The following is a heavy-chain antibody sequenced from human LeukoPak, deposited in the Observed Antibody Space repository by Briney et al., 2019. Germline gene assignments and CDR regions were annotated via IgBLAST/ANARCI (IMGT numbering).Heavy chain of an antibody. CDR2: IYYSGST. Sequence: SETLSLTCTVSGGSISSSSYYWGWIRQPPGKGLEWIGSIYYSGSTYYNPSLKSRVTISVDTSKNQFSLKLSSVTAADTAVYYCAREPESLEYYYGSGNGINWFDPWGQGTLVTVSS. D-gene: IGHD3-10*01. J-gene: IGHJ5*02. CDR1: GGSISSSSYY. V-gene: IGHV4-39*07. CDR3: AREPESLEYYYGSGNGINWFDP.